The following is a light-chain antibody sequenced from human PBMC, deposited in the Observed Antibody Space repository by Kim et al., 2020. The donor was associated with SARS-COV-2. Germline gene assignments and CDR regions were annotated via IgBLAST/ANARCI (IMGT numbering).Light chain of an antibody. CDR3: QAWDTKTVI. J-gene: IGLJ2*01. CDR2: QNN. V-gene: IGLV3-1*01. CDR1: KLGDRF. Sequence: VSPGQTASLTCAGDKLGDRFVCWYQQKPGQAPVLVIYQNNKRPSGIPERISGSNSGDTATLTISGTQAMDEADYYCQAWDTKTVIFGGGTTLTVL.